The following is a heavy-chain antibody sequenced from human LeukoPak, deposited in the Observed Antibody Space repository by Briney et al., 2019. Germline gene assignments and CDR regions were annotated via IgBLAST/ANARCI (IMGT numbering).Heavy chain of an antibody. CDR3: ARDQVNSSSWLQH. V-gene: IGHV1-46*01. Sequence: ASVKVSCTPSGYTFTNYYIHWVRQAPGHGLEWMGIINPSGGSTRYAKKFQGRVTMTRDMSTSTVYMELSSLRSEDTAVYYCARDQVNSSSWLQHWGQGTLVTVSS. D-gene: IGHD6-13*01. J-gene: IGHJ1*01. CDR2: INPSGGST. CDR1: GYTFTNYY.